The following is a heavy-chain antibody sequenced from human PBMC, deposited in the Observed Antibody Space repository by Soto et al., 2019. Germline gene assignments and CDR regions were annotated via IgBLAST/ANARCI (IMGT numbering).Heavy chain of an antibody. CDR2: IKQAGSEK. V-gene: IGHV3-7*01. D-gene: IGHD6-25*01. CDR3: AREKRANGYFDY. CDR1: GVTFSAYW. J-gene: IGHJ4*02. Sequence: GGSLGLSCAASGVTFSAYWMSWVRQAPGKGLEWVANIKQAGSEKYYVDSVNGRFIISGDDAKNSLFLQVNSLRVEDTAVYYCAREKRANGYFDYWGQGTLVTVSS.